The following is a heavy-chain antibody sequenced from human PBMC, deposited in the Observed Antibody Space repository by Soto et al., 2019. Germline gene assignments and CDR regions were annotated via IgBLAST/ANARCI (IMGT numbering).Heavy chain of an antibody. Sequence: PSETLSLTCVVSGYSIGSGYYWAWIRQSPGKGLEWIGSIYHAGSVYYNPSLNGRVALSMDTSKNHFSLKLTSVTAADTAVYYCARTFDYYGMDVWGQGTTVTVSS. J-gene: IGHJ6*02. CDR2: IYHAGSV. CDR1: GYSIGSGYY. CDR3: ARTFDYYGMDV. V-gene: IGHV4-38-2*01.